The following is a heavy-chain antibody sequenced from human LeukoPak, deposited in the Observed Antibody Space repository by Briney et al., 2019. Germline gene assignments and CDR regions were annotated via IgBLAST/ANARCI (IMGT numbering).Heavy chain of an antibody. Sequence: GGSLRLSCAASGFTFSTYAMNWVRQAPGKGLEWVSAISGSGGSTYYADSVKGRFTISRDNSKNTLYLQMNSLRAEDTAVYYCASAPGITFGGVIVMFDYWGQGTLVTVSS. V-gene: IGHV3-23*01. CDR2: ISGSGGST. D-gene: IGHD3-16*02. CDR1: GFTFSTYA. J-gene: IGHJ4*02. CDR3: ASAPGITFGGVIVMFDY.